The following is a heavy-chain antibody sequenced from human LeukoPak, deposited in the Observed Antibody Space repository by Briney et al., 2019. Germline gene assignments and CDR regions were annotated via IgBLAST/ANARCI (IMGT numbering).Heavy chain of an antibody. V-gene: IGHV3-30*18. CDR3: AKDSGVAGPFDY. J-gene: IGHJ4*02. CDR1: GFTFSSYG. Sequence: GSLRLSCAASGFTFSSYGMHWVRQAPGKGLEWVAVISYDGSNKYYADSVKGRFTISRDNSKNTLYLQMNSLRAEDTAVYYCAKDSGVAGPFDYWGQGTLVTVSS. D-gene: IGHD6-19*01. CDR2: ISYDGSNK.